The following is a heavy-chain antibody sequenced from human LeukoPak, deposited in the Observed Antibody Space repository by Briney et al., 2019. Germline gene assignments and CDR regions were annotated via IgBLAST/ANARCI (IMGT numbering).Heavy chain of an antibody. CDR2: INHSGST. V-gene: IGHV4-34*01. D-gene: IGHD3-3*01. CDR1: GGSFSGYY. CDR3: ARPYYDFWSGYSRPFDY. Sequence: SETLSLTCAVYGGSFSGYYWSWIRQPPGKGLEWIGEINHSGSTNYNPSLKSRVTISVDTSKNQFSLKLSSVTAADTAVYYCARPYYDFWSGYSRPFDYWGQGTLVTVSS. J-gene: IGHJ4*02.